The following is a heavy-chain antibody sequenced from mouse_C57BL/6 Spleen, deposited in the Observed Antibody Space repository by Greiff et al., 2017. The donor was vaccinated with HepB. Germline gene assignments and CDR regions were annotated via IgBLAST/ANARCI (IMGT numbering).Heavy chain of an antibody. D-gene: IGHD2-4*01. Sequence: QVQLKESGAELVRPGASVTLSCKASGYTFTDYEMHWVKQTPVHGLEWIGAIDPETGGTAYNQKFKGKAILTADKSSSTAYMERRSLTSEDSAVYYCTGGYDYDGAYYYAMDYWGQGTLVTVSS. CDR1: GYTFTDYE. CDR3: TGGYDYDGAYYYAMDY. J-gene: IGHJ4*01. V-gene: IGHV1-15*01. CDR2: IDPETGGT.